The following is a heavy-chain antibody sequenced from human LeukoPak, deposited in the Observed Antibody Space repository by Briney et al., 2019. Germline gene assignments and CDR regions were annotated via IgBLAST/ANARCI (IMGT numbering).Heavy chain of an antibody. CDR3: ARGKDYYYYYYMDV. V-gene: IGHV1-69*05. CDR1: RGTFSSYA. Sequence: SVKVSCKASRGTFSSYAISWVRQAPGQGLEWMGGIIPIFGTANYAQKFQGRVTITTDESTSTAHMELSSLRSEDTAVYYYARGKDYYYYYYMDVWGKGTTVTVSS. J-gene: IGHJ6*03. CDR2: IIPIFGTA. D-gene: IGHD3-10*01.